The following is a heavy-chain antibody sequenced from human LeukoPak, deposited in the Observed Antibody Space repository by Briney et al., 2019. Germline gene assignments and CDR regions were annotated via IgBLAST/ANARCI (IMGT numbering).Heavy chain of an antibody. Sequence: GGSLRLSCAASGFTFSTYWVHWVRQAPGEGLVWVSRIKSDGSDTSYADSVKGRFTISGDNAKNTLYLQMNSLRAEDTAVYYCARGFWTGVEYWGQGALVTVSS. CDR2: IKSDGSDT. CDR3: ARGFWTGVEY. V-gene: IGHV3-74*01. J-gene: IGHJ4*02. D-gene: IGHD3/OR15-3a*01. CDR1: GFTFSTYW.